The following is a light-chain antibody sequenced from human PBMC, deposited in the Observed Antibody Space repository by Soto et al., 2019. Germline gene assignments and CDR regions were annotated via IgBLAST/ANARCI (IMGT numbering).Light chain of an antibody. J-gene: IGLJ3*02. Sequence: SYELTQPPSLSVAPGQTATITCGEDNIGRKSVHWYQQKPGQVPVLVVYDDRDRPSGIPERFSGSNSGNTATLTISRVEAGDDADYYCLVWDSRGDRGVFGGGTKVTVL. CDR3: LVWDSRGDRGV. CDR1: NIGRKS. V-gene: IGLV3-21*02. CDR2: DDR.